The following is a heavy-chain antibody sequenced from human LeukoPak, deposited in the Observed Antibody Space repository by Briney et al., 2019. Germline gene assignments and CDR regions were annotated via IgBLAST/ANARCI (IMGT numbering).Heavy chain of an antibody. Sequence: GGSLRLSCAASGFTFSNDVMSWVRQAPGKGPEWVSSIGGGGGGTDYADSVRGRFTISRDNFKNTSYLQMNSLRADDTAVYYCARRIGGTKDYWGQGARVTVSS. J-gene: IGHJ4*02. CDR1: GFTFSNDV. V-gene: IGHV3-23*01. CDR2: IGGGGGGT. D-gene: IGHD3-3*01. CDR3: ARRIGGTKDY.